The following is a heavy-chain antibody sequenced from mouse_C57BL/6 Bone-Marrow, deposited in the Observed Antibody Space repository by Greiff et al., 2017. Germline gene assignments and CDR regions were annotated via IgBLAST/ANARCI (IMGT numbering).Heavy chain of an antibody. V-gene: IGHV4-1*01. Sequence: PASGVDFSRYWMSWVRRAPGKGLEWIGEINPDSSTINYAPSLKDKFIISRDNAKNTLYLQMSKVRSEDTALYYCAREEGYGSRYFDVWGTGTTVTVSS. CDR1: GVDFSRYW. J-gene: IGHJ1*03. D-gene: IGHD1-1*01. CDR3: AREEGYGSRYFDV. CDR2: INPDSSTI.